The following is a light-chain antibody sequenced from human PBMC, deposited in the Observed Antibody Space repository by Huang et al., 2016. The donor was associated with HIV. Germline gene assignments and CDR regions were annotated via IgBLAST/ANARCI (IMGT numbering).Light chain of an antibody. J-gene: IGKJ3*01. CDR2: GAS. CDR1: QSVSRN. CDR3: QQYNNWPF. V-gene: IGKV3-15*01. Sequence: EIVMTQSTATLSVSPGERATLSCMASQSVSRNLAWYQQKPGQAPRLLSYGASTRATGIPARFSGSGSGTEFTLTISSLQSEDFAVYYCQQYNNWPFFGPGTKVDIK.